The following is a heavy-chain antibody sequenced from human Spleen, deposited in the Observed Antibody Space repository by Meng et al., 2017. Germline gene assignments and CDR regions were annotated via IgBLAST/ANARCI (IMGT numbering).Heavy chain of an antibody. CDR2: MWYDGSNE. CDR3: ARDRSIELGRPVWYYSMDV. V-gene: IGHV3-33*01. CDR1: GFTFSSFG. Sequence: GESLKISCAASGFTFSSFGMHWVRQAPGKGLEWVAVMWYDGSNENYGDSVKGRFIISRDNSKNTLYLQMNSLRVEDTAVYYCARDRSIELGRPVWYYSMDVWGQGTTVTVSS. D-gene: IGHD2-8*01. J-gene: IGHJ6*02.